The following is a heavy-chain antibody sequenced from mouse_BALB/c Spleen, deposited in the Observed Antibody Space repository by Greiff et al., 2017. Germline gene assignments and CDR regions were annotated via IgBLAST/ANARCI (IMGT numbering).Heavy chain of an antibody. D-gene: IGHD1-1*01. CDR1: GFTFSDYY. CDR2: ISDGGSYT. V-gene: IGHV5-4*02. J-gene: IGHJ4*01. Sequence: EVKVVESGGGLVKPGGSLKLSCAASGFTFSDYYMYWVRQTPEKRLEWVATISDGGSYTYYPDSVKGRFTISRDNAKNNLYLQMSSLKSEDTAMYYCAREYYYGTRVHYAMDYWGQGTSVTVSS. CDR3: AREYYYGTRVHYAMDY.